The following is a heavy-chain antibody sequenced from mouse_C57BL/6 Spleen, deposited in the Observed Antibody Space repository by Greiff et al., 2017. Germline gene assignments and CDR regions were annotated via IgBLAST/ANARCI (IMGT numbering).Heavy chain of an antibody. V-gene: IGHV3-6*01. CDR2: ISYDGSN. Sequence: EVQLQESGPGLVKPSQSLSLTCSVTGYSITSGYYWNWIRQFPGNKLEWMGYISYDGSNNYNPSLKNRISITRDTSKNQFFLKLNSVTTEDTATYYCARAPVVAGPYARDYWGQGTSVTVSS. CDR3: ARAPVVAGPYARDY. J-gene: IGHJ4*01. CDR1: GYSITSGYY. D-gene: IGHD1-1*02.